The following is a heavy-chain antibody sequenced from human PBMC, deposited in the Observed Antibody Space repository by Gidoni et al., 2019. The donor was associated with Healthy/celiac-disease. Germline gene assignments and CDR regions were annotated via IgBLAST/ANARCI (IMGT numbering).Heavy chain of an antibody. CDR2: ISPIFRTA. D-gene: IGHD3-16*01. CDR3: ARVNVWGGMDV. V-gene: IGHV1-69*01. CDR1: GGTFSRYA. J-gene: IGHJ6*04. Sequence: QVQLVQSGAAAKQPGSSLKVSCNDSGGTFSRYAISWVRQAPGQGLEWMGGISPIFRTADYAQKFQGRVTITADESTRTAYMELSSLRSEDRSVYYCARVNVWGGMDVWGKGTTVTVSS.